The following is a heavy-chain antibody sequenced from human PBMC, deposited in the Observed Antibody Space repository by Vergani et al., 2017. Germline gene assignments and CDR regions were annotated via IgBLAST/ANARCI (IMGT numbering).Heavy chain of an antibody. D-gene: IGHD2-15*01. CDR1: GFTFTSYG. J-gene: IGHJ4*02. CDR3: AKDKRYCSGGSCTPRGYYFDY. V-gene: IGHV3-23*01. Sequence: EVQLLESGGGLVQPGESLRLSCTVSGFTFTSYGISWVRQAPGKGLEWVSGISASGGSTYYTDSVKGRFIISRDISKNTLYLQMNSLRAEDTAVYYCAKDKRYCSGGSCTPRGYYFDYWGQGTLVTVSS. CDR2: ISASGGST.